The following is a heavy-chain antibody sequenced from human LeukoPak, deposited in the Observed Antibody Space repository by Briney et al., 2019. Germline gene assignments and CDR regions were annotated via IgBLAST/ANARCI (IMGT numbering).Heavy chain of an antibody. CDR1: GFSLTTRGVG. CDR2: IYWDDDK. J-gene: IGHJ3*02. D-gene: IGHD3-22*01. Sequence: SGPTLVNPIQTLTLTCAFSGFSLTTRGVGVGWIRQPPGKALEWLALIYWDDDKRYSPSLKSRLTITKDTSKKQVVLTVTNLDPVDTATYYCARLAYYDNSGSSRPFDIWGQGTRVTVSS. CDR3: ARLAYYDNSGSSRPFDI. V-gene: IGHV2-5*02.